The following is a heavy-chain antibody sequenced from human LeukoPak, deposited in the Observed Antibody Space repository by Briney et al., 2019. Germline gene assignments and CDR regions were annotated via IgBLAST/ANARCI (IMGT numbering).Heavy chain of an antibody. D-gene: IGHD3-3*01. CDR3: ATRGAWEWLSDYFDY. CDR1: GYSISSGYY. CDR2: IYHSGST. V-gene: IGHV4-38-2*02. J-gene: IGHJ4*02. Sequence: SETLSLTCTVSGYSISSGYYWGWIRQPPGKGLEWIASIYHSGSTYYNPSLKSRVTISVDTSKNQFSVKLSSLTAADTAVYYWATRGAWEWLSDYFDYRGQGTLVTVFS.